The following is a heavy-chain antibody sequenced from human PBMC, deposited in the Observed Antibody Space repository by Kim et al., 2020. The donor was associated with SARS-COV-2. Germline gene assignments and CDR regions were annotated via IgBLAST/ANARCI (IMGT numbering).Heavy chain of an antibody. Sequence: GGSLRLSCAASGFTFGDYAMHWVRQAPGKGLEWVSGISWNSGSVGYADSVTGRFTISRDNAKNSLYLQMNSLRAEDTALYFCAKDKGYSSGDMDVWGQGTALTVSS. V-gene: IGHV3-9*01. CDR3: AKDKGYSSGDMDV. CDR1: GFTFGDYA. CDR2: ISWNSGSV. J-gene: IGHJ6*02. D-gene: IGHD6-19*01.